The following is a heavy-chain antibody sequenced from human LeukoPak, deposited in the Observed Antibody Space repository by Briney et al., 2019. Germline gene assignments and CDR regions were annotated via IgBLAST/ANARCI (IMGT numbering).Heavy chain of an antibody. CDR1: GFSVSSNY. J-gene: IGHJ3*02. CDR3: ARDYSSGKGNAFDI. D-gene: IGHD6-19*01. CDR2: IYSGGGT. Sequence: GGSLRLSCAASGFSVSSNYMSWVRQAPGKGLEWVSVIYSGGGTYYADSVKGRFTISSANSKNTLYLQMNSLRAEDTAVYYCARDYSSGKGNAFDIWGQGTMVTVSS. V-gene: IGHV3-53*01.